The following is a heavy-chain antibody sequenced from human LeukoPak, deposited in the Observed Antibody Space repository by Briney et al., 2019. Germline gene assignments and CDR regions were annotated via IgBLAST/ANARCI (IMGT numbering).Heavy chain of an antibody. D-gene: IGHD5-18*01. CDR1: GFTFSSYS. CDR3: ARDRGVDTAMVNWFDP. Sequence: GGSLRLSCAASGFTFSSYSMNWVRQAPGKGLEWVSSISSSSSYTYYADSVKGRFTISRDNAKNSLYLQMNSLRAEDTALYYCARDRGVDTAMVNWFDPWGQGTLVTVSS. V-gene: IGHV3-21*04. CDR2: ISSSSSYT. J-gene: IGHJ5*02.